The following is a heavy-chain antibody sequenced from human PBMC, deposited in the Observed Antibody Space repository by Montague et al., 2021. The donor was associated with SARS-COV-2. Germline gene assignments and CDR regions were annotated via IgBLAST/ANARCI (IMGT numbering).Heavy chain of an antibody. V-gene: IGHV3-23*01. CDR3: AKAPQPHDYGDYFDY. CDR1: GFTFSSYA. D-gene: IGHD4-17*01. Sequence: SLRLSCPASGFTFSSYAMSWVRQAPGKGLEWVSAISGSGGSTYYADSVKGRFTISRDNSKNTLYLQMNSLRAEDTAVYYCAKAPQPHDYGDYFDYWGQGTLVTVSS. J-gene: IGHJ4*02. CDR2: ISGSGGST.